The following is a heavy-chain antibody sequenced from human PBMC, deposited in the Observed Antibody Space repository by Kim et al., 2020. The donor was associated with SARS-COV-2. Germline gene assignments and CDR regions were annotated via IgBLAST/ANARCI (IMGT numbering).Heavy chain of an antibody. Sequence: GGSLRLSCAASGFTVSSNYMSWVRQAPGKGLECVSAIYSGGSTYYAHSVKGRFTISRDNSKNTLYLQMNCLRAEDTAVYYCARDRITVPVFPSYFYYGM. J-gene: IGHJ6*01. CDR1: GFTVSSNY. CDR3: ARDRITVPVFPSYFYYGM. V-gene: IGHV3-66*01. D-gene: IGHD1-20*01. CDR2: IYSGGST.